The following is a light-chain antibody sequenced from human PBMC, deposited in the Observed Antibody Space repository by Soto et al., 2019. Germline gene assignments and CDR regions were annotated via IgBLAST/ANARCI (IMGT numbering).Light chain of an antibody. V-gene: IGLV2-14*02. Sequence: QSALTQPASVSASPGQSITISCTGTSSDVGGYDLVSWYQQRPGKAPKLMIYEGNKRPSGVSNRFSGSKSGNTASLTISGLQAEDEADYYCSSYTSSSTLVVFGGGTKLTVL. CDR3: SSYTSSSTLVV. J-gene: IGLJ2*01. CDR2: EGN. CDR1: SSDVGGYDL.